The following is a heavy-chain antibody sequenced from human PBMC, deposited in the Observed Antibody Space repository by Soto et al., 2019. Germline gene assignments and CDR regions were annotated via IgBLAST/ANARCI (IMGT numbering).Heavy chain of an antibody. Sequence: GGSLGLSCAASGFTFSSYSMNWVRQAPGKGLEWVSYISSSSSTIYYADSVKGRFTISRDNAKNSLYLQMNSLRDEDTAVYYCASEGRDSSGYYFDYLGQGTLVTVSS. V-gene: IGHV3-48*02. J-gene: IGHJ4*02. D-gene: IGHD3-22*01. CDR1: GFTFSSYS. CDR3: ASEGRDSSGYYFDY. CDR2: ISSSSSTI.